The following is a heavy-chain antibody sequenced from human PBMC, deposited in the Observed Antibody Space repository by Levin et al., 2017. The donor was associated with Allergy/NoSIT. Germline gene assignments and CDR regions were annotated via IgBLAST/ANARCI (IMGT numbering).Heavy chain of an antibody. D-gene: IGHD6-6*01. J-gene: IGHJ4*02. CDR2: ISSSSSYI. CDR3: ARAYSSSTYYFDY. V-gene: IGHV3-21*01. Sequence: PGGSLRLSCAASGFTFSSYSMNWVRQAPGKGLEWVSSISSSSSYIYYADSVKGRFTISRDNAKNSLYLQMNSLRAEDTAVYYCARAYSSSTYYFDYWGQGTLVTVSS. CDR1: GFTFSSYS.